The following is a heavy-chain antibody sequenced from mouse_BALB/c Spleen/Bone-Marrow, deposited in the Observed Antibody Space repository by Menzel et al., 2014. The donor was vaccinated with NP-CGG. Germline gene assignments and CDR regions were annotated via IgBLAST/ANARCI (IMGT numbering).Heavy chain of an antibody. CDR2: ISSGGGYI. V-gene: IGHV5-9-3*01. CDR1: GFTFNNYA. D-gene: IGHD2-3*01. CDR3: ARQESIYDGYYGGFAY. Sequence: DVKLVESGGGLVEPGGALNLSCAASGFTFNNYAMSWVRQTPERRLEWVATISSGGGYIYYPDSVKGQFTISRDNAKNTLYLQMSSLRSEDTAMYYCARQESIYDGYYGGFAYRGQGTLVTVSA. J-gene: IGHJ3*01.